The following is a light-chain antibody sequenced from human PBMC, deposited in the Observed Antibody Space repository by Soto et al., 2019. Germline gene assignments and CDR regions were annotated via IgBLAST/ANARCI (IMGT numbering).Light chain of an antibody. CDR1: QSVGSNY. J-gene: IGKJ4*01. Sequence: EIVLTQFPGTLSLSPGERATLSCRASQSVGSNYLAWYQQRPGQPPNLLIFGASHRAPDIPDRFSGSGSGTDSTLTISRLEHEDFEVYYCQQYGSSPLTLGGGTKVDIK. V-gene: IGKV3-20*01. CDR2: GAS. CDR3: QQYGSSPLT.